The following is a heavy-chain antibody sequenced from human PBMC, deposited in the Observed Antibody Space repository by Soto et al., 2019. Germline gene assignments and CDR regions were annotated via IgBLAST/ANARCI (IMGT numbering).Heavy chain of an antibody. CDR1: GFTLSSYE. CDR2: ISSSGSTI. D-gene: IGHD3-22*01. V-gene: IGHV3-48*03. Sequence: GGSLRLSCAASGFTLSSYEMNWVRQAPGKGLEWVSCISSSGSTIYYADSVKGRFTISRDNAKNSLYLQMNSLRAEDTAVYYCARIEYYYDSSGYHDYWGQGTRVTVSS. CDR3: ARIEYYYDSSGYHDY. J-gene: IGHJ4*02.